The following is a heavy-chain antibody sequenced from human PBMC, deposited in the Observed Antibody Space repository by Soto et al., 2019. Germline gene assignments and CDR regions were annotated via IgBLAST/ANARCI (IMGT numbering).Heavy chain of an antibody. CDR2: INPSGGST. J-gene: IGHJ3*02. CDR3: ATLAGNYYDSSGYSAAFDI. V-gene: IGHV1-46*01. CDR1: GYTFTSYY. Sequence: QVQLVQSGAEVKKPGASVKVSCKASGYTFTSYYMHWVRQAPGQGLEWMGIINPSGGSTSYAQKFQGRVTMTRDTSTSTVYMELSSLRSEDTAVYYCATLAGNYYDSSGYSAAFDIWGQGTMVTVSS. D-gene: IGHD3-22*01.